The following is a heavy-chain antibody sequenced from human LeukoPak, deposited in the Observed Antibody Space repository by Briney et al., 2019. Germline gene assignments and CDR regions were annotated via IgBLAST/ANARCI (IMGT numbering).Heavy chain of an antibody. CDR2: ISSVSSTM. J-gene: IGHJ4*02. D-gene: IGHD3-3*01. CDR1: GFTLSSYS. V-gene: IGHV3-48*04. Sequence: GGSLRLSCAASGFTLSSYSMNWVRQAPGKGLEWVSYISSVSSTMSYADSVKGRLTVSRDNAKNSLYLQMNSLRAEDTAVYYCAREYDFWSGYYSLGYWGQGTLVTVSS. CDR3: AREYDFWSGYYSLGY.